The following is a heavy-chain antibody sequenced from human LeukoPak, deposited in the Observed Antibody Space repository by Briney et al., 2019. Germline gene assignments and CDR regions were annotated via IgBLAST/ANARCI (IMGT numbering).Heavy chain of an antibody. Sequence: GGSLRLSCAASGFTFSIYAMSWVRPAPGKGVECVSAISGSGGSTYYADSVTGRFAISRDNSKNTLYLQMNSLRAEDTAVYYCAKIRFGGVIVDFDYWGQGTLVTVSS. CDR2: ISGSGGST. CDR1: GFTFSIYA. J-gene: IGHJ4*02. CDR3: AKIRFGGVIVDFDY. V-gene: IGHV3-23*01. D-gene: IGHD3-16*02.